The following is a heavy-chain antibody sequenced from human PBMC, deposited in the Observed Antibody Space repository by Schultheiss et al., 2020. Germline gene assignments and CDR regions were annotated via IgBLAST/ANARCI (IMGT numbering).Heavy chain of an antibody. CDR3: ARAGEYHDSSGYWGL. J-gene: IGHJ2*01. CDR2: MNPNSGNT. V-gene: IGHV1-8*02. Sequence: ASVKVSCKASGYTFTSYDINWVRQATGQGLEWMGWMNPNSGNTGYAQKFQGRVTMTRDTSTSTVYMELSSLRSEDTAVYYCARAGEYHDSSGYWGLWGRGTLVTVSS. D-gene: IGHD3-22*01. CDR1: GYTFTSYD.